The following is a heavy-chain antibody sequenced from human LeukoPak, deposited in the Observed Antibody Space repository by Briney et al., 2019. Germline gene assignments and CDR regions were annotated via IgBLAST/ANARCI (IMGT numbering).Heavy chain of an antibody. J-gene: IGHJ6*04. CDR2: ISSDGDST. Sequence: GGSLRLSCAASGFTFSSYMMTWVRQAPGKGLEWVSTISSDGDSTYYADSAKGRFTISRGNSKNTLYLQMNSLRAEDTAVYYCAKLLLGDGMDVWGGGTTVSVSS. CDR1: GFTFSSYM. CDR3: AKLLLGDGMDV. D-gene: IGHD3-22*01. V-gene: IGHV3-23*01.